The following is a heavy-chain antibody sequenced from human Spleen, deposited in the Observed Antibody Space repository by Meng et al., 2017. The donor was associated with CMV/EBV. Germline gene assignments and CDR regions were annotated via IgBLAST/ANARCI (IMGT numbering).Heavy chain of an antibody. CDR2: IYYSGNT. CDR1: GGSVSSGSYY. CDR3: ARDGRSGGLEG. V-gene: IGHV4-61*01. Sequence: SETLSLTCTVSGGSVSSGSYYWSWIRQPSGKGLEWIGYIYYSGNTNHNPSLKSRVTISVDMSKNQVSLKLSSVPAADTAVYYCARDGRSGGLEGWGQGTLVTVSS. D-gene: IGHD3-16*01. J-gene: IGHJ4*02.